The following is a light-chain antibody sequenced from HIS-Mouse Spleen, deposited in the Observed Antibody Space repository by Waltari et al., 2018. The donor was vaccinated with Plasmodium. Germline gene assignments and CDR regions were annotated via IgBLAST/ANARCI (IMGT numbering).Light chain of an antibody. J-gene: IGKJ1*01. V-gene: IGKV1-5*03. CDR2: KAS. CDR1: QSISSW. Sequence: DIQMTQSPSTLSASVGDRVTITCRASQSISSWLAWYQQKPGKAPTLLIYKASSLESGVPSRFSCSGSVTEFTLTISSLQPDDFATYYCQQYNSYSWTFGQGTKVEIK. CDR3: QQYNSYSWT.